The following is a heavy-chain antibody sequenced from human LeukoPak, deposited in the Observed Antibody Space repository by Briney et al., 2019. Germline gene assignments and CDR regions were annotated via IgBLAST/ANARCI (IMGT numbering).Heavy chain of an antibody. D-gene: IGHD5-18*01. CDR2: IYYSGST. J-gene: IGHJ4*02. V-gene: IGHV4-30-4*08. CDR1: GGSISSGDYY. Sequence: SRTPSLTCTVSGGSISSGDYYWSWIRQPPGKGLEWIGYIYYSGSTYYNPSLKSRVTISVDTSKNQFSLKLSSVTAADTAVYYCARGSTANFDYWGQGTLVTVSS. CDR3: ARGSTANFDY.